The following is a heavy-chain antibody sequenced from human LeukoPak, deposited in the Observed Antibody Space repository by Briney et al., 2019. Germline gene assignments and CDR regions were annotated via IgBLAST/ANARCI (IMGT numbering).Heavy chain of an antibody. CDR2: INSDGSST. J-gene: IGHJ5*02. Sequence: TGGSLRLSCAASGFTFSNYWMHWVRQAPGKGLVWVSRINSDGSSTSYADSVKGRFTISRDNAKNTLYLQMNSLRAEDTAVYYCAKDPSCSGGSCYGVDPWGQGTLVTVSS. V-gene: IGHV3-74*01. CDR3: AKDPSCSGGSCYGVDP. D-gene: IGHD2-15*01. CDR1: GFTFSNYW.